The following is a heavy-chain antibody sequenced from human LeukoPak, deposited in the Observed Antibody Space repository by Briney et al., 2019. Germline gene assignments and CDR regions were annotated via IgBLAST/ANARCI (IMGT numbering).Heavy chain of an antibody. Sequence: GSLRLSCTASGFSFRNTWMSWIRQPPGKGLEWIGYIYYSGSTNYNPSLKSRVTISVDTSKNQFSLKLSSVTAADTAVYYCAREGESSSSSPYFDYWGQGTLVTVSS. CDR1: GFSFRNTW. J-gene: IGHJ4*02. V-gene: IGHV4-59*01. CDR3: AREGESSSSSPYFDY. D-gene: IGHD6-6*01. CDR2: IYYSGST.